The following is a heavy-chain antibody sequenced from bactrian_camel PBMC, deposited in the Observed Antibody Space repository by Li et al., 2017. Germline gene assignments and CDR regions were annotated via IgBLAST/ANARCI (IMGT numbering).Heavy chain of an antibody. D-gene: IGHD5*01. CDR3: AADSGLCDYGLGALTYKYNF. V-gene: IGHV3S63*01. CDR1: GFMRDERC. J-gene: IGHJ4*01. CDR2: IYAFDGTT. Sequence: HVQLVESGGGSVQAGGSLRLSCAVSGFMRDERCVGWFREAPGKEREGVAAIYAFDGTTYYSDSAKGRFTISQDSAKITVNLEMNNLEPEDTALYFCAADSGLCDYGLGALTYKYNFWGQGTQVTVS.